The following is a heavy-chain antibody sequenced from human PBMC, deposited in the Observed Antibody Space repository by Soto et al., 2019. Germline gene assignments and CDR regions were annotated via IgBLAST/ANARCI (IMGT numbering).Heavy chain of an antibody. Sequence: QVQLQESGPGLVKPSETLSLTCTVSGGSVSSGSYYWSWIRQPPGKGLEWIGYIYYSGSTNYNPSLKSRVTISVDTSKNQFSLKLSSVTAADTAVYYCARVVLEWLFLHNWFDPWGQGTLVTVSS. CDR1: GGSVSSGSYY. D-gene: IGHD3-3*01. V-gene: IGHV4-61*01. CDR2: IYYSGST. J-gene: IGHJ5*02. CDR3: ARVVLEWLFLHNWFDP.